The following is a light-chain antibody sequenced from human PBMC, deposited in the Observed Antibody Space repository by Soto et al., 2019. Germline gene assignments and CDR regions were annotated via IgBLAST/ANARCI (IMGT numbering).Light chain of an antibody. J-gene: IGKJ4*01. CDR3: QQRNSWPLT. V-gene: IGKV3-11*01. CDR1: QDVCKF. Sequence: VLTQSPDTLSLSPGERATLSCRASQDVCKFLVWYHQKPGLSPSLVIYEASKRATDIPVRFSGSGSGTAFTLTINRLEPEDVGFYYCQQRNSWPLTFGGGTKVELK. CDR2: EAS.